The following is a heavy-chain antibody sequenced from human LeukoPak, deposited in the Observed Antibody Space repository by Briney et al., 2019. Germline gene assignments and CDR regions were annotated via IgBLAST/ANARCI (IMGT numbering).Heavy chain of an antibody. V-gene: IGHV4-61*01. CDR1: GYSLSSGYY. J-gene: IGHJ4*02. Sequence: SETLSLTCTVSGYSLSSGYYWGWIRQSPGKGLEWIGYIYYSGSTNYNPSLKSRVTISVDTSKNQFSLKLSSVTAADTAVYYCARGVVIAPQTFDYWGQGTLVTVSS. CDR2: IYYSGST. CDR3: ARGVVIAPQTFDY. D-gene: IGHD2-21*01.